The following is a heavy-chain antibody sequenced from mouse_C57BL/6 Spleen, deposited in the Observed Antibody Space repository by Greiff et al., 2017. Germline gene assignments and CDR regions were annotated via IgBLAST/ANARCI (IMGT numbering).Heavy chain of an antibody. D-gene: IGHD1-1*01. Sequence: EVMLVESGGGLVQPGGSLKLSCAASGFTFSDYYMYWVRQTPEKRLEWVAYISNGGGSTYYPDTVKGRFTISRDNAKNTLYLQMSRLKSEDTAMYYCARHGNGSSYEGVYWYFDVWGTGTTVTVSS. CDR2: ISNGGGST. V-gene: IGHV5-12*01. CDR1: GFTFSDYY. CDR3: ARHGNGSSYEGVYWYFDV. J-gene: IGHJ1*03.